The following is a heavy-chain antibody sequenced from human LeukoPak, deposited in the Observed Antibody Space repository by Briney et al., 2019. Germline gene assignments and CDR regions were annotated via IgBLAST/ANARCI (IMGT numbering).Heavy chain of an antibody. CDR2: IYSGGNT. J-gene: IGHJ6*02. D-gene: IGHD2-2*01. CDR1: GFTFSSYW. CDR3: ATPGDCSSTSCYAREVSNYYGMDV. Sequence: GGSLRLSCAASGFTFSSYWMSWVRQAPGKGLEWVSVIYSGGNTYYADSVKGRFTISRDTSKNTLYLQMNSLRAEDTAVYYCATPGDCSSTSCYAREVSNYYGMDVWGQGTTVTVS. V-gene: IGHV3-53*01.